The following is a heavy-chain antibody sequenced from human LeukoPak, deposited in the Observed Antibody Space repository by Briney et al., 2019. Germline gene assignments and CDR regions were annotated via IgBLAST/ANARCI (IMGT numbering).Heavy chain of an antibody. D-gene: IGHD1-1*01. CDR2: IRYDGSNK. Sequence: GGSLRLSCAASGFTFSSYGMHWVRQAPGKGLEWVAFIRYDGSNKYYADSVKGRFTISRDNSKNTLYLQMNSLRAEDAAVYYCANAPGNVPNWFDPWGQGTLVTVSS. CDR1: GFTFSSYG. CDR3: ANAPGNVPNWFDP. V-gene: IGHV3-30*02. J-gene: IGHJ5*02.